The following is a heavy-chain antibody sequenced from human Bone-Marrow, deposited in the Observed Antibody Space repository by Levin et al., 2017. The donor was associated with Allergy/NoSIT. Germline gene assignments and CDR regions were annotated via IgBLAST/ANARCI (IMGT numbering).Heavy chain of an antibody. Sequence: SQTLSLTCTVSGGSFSGHYWTWIRQPPGKGLEWIAEINHTGSTNYNPSLKSRVTTSVDTSNNQFSLTLTSVTAADTAVYYCVRPQKQYCSATTCPTYFDYWGQGTLVTVSS. CDR1: GGSFSGHY. CDR2: INHTGST. CDR3: VRPQKQYCSATTCPTYFDY. J-gene: IGHJ4*02. D-gene: IGHD2-2*01. V-gene: IGHV4-34*01.